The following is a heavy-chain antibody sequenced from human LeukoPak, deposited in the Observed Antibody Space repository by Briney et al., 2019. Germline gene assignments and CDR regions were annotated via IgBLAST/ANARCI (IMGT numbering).Heavy chain of an antibody. Sequence: GRSLRLSCAASGFTFSSYGMHWVRQAPGKGLEWVAVISYDGSNKYYADSVKGRFTISRDNSKNTLYLQMNCLRAEDTAVYYCANRPVFYYYDSSGLGHDYWGQGTLVTVSS. J-gene: IGHJ4*02. CDR1: GFTFSSYG. D-gene: IGHD3-22*01. CDR2: ISYDGSNK. V-gene: IGHV3-30*18. CDR3: ANRPVFYYYDSSGLGHDY.